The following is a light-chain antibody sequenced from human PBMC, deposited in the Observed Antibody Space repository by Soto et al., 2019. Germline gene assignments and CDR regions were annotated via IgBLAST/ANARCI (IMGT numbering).Light chain of an antibody. V-gene: IGLV2-8*01. CDR1: SSDVGGYNY. J-gene: IGLJ1*01. CDR3: CSYAGSNNFV. CDR2: EVT. Sequence: QSALTQPPSASGSPGQSVTISCAGTSSDVGGYNYVSWYQQHPDKAPKLLIYEVTKRPSGVPDRFSGSKSGNTASLTVSGLQAEDEADYYCCSYAGSNNFVFGTGTKLTVL.